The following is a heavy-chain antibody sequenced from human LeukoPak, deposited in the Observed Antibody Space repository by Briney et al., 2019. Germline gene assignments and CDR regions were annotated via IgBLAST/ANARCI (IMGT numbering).Heavy chain of an antibody. CDR3: ARHLEYCGRGSCYSGPFFDS. Sequence: GGFLTLSCSASGFSFSSHGVDWVRQAPGKGLEFVSGITRKGGSTYYADSVKSRFTISRDNSKNTLYLQMNSLRAEDTAVYHCARHLEYCGRGSCYSGPFFDSWGQGTLVTVSS. V-gene: IGHV3-64*04. J-gene: IGHJ4*02. CDR2: ITRKGGST. CDR1: GFSFSSHG. D-gene: IGHD2-15*01.